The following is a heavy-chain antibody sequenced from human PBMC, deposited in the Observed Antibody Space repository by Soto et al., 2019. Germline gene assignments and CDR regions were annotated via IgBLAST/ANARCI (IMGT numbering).Heavy chain of an antibody. CDR2: ISWDGETT. V-gene: IGHV3-43*01. J-gene: IGHJ4*02. CDR1: GFTFDDHN. CDR3: ASSQGDY. Sequence: EVHLVESGGAVVQPGGSPRLSCAASGFTFDDHNMYWVRQTSGRGLEWLSLISWDGETTYYADSVKGRFTISRVNSKXXXXXXXXXXXXXXXXXXXXASSQGDYWGQGTLVTVAS.